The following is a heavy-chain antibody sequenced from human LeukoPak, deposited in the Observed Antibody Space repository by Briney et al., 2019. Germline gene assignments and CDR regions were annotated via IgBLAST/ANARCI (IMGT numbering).Heavy chain of an antibody. CDR1: GGTFSSYA. CDR2: IIPIFGIA. CDR3: ARSKDIVVVPAAPPYYYGMDV. J-gene: IGHJ6*02. D-gene: IGHD2-2*01. Sequence: SVKVSCKASGGTFSSYAISWVRQAPGQGLEWMGRIIPIFGIANYAQKFQGRVTITADKSTSTAYMELSSLRSEDTAVYYCARSKDIVVVPAAPPYYYGMDVWGQGTTVTVSS. V-gene: IGHV1-69*04.